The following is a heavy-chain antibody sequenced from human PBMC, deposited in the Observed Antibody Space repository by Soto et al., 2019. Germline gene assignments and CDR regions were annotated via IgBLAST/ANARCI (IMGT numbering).Heavy chain of an antibody. CDR3: VRTSLVVAAATREDY. Sequence: EVQLVESGGGLVQPGGSLRLSCAASGFTFSSYWMHWVRQAPGKGLLWVSRINSDGSSTGYADSVKGRFTISRDNGKNTLYLQMNSLRAEDTAVYYCVRTSLVVAAATREDYWGQGTLVTVSS. CDR2: INSDGSST. J-gene: IGHJ4*02. D-gene: IGHD2-15*01. CDR1: GFTFSSYW. V-gene: IGHV3-74*01.